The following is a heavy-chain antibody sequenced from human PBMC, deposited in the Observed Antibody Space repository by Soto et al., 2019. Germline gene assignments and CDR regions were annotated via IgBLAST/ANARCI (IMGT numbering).Heavy chain of an antibody. J-gene: IGHJ6*02. Sequence: QVQLQESGPGLVKPSQTLSLTCTVSGGSISSGGYYWSWIRQHPGKGLEWIGYINYSGSTYYNPSLKSRVTISVDTSKNQFSLKLSSVTAADTAVYYCARGRVVIAALVSYYYYGMDVWSQGTTVTVSS. CDR1: GGSISSGGYY. CDR3: ARGRVVIAALVSYYYYGMDV. CDR2: INYSGST. V-gene: IGHV4-31*03. D-gene: IGHD2-15*01.